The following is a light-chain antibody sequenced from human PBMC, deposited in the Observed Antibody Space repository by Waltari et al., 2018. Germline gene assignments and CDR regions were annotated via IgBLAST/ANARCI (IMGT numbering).Light chain of an antibody. Sequence: QSVLTQPPSVSAPLGQRVTISCSGSSSDIADNYVSWYQQLPGTAPKHLGYEKANRNSEILAGFSAATFRQSPTLALPGLLTGNEAHYYRATGDSCLRAVVFGGGTKLTVL. CDR1: SSDIADNY. J-gene: IGLJ2*01. CDR3: ATGDSCLRAVV. CDR2: EKA. V-gene: IGLV1-51*02.